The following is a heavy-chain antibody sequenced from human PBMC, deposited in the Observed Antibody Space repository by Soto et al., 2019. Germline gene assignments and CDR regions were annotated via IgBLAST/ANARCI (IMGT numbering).Heavy chain of an antibody. D-gene: IGHD1-26*01. Sequence: SVKVSCKASGGTFSSYAVSWVRQAPGQGLEWMGGLIPIFATANYAQKFQGRVTITADESTNTAYMELRSLRSEDTALYYCARVYAATFFYYFDYWGQGTLVTVSS. V-gene: IGHV1-69*13. CDR3: ARVYAATFFYYFDY. CDR1: GGTFSSYA. J-gene: IGHJ4*02. CDR2: LIPIFATA.